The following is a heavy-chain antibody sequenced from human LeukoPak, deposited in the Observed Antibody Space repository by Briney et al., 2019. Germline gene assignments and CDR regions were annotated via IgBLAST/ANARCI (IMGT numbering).Heavy chain of an antibody. Sequence: GGSLRLSCAASGFTFSRYAMSWVRQGPGKGLEWVSAISVSGDNTYYADSVKGRFTVSRDNSKNTLYLQMNSLRAEDTALYYCARGGAMDVWGQGTTVAVSS. V-gene: IGHV3-23*01. CDR1: GFTFSRYA. CDR3: ARGGAMDV. CDR2: ISVSGDNT. J-gene: IGHJ6*02.